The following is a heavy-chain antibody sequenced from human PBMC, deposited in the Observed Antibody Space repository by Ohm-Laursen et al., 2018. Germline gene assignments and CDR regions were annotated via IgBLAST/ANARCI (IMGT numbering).Heavy chain of an antibody. CDR1: GGSISSGGYY. V-gene: IGHV4-31*03. D-gene: IGHD4-11*01. CDR3: ARFLDYSSRFDP. Sequence: PSETLSLTCTVSGGSISSGGYYWSWIRQHPGKGLEWIGYIFYSGSTYYNPSLKSRVTISLDTSKNQFSLRLSSVTAADTAVYYCARFLDYSSRFDPWGQGTLVTVSS. J-gene: IGHJ5*02. CDR2: IFYSGST.